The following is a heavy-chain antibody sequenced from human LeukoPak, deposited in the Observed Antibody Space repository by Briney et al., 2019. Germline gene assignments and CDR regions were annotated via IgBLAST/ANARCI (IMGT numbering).Heavy chain of an antibody. Sequence: PGGSLRLSCAASGFTFSSYSMNSVRQAPGRGLEWVSSITSSSSYIYYADSVKGRFTISRDNAKNSLYLQMNGLRAEDTAVYYCARDLSSGWSLDHWGQGTLVTVSS. CDR3: ARDLSSGWSLDH. CDR2: ITSSSSYI. D-gene: IGHD6-19*01. J-gene: IGHJ4*02. CDR1: GFTFSSYS. V-gene: IGHV3-21*01.